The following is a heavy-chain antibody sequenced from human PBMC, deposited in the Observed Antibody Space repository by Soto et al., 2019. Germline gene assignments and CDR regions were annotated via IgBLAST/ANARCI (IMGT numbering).Heavy chain of an antibody. J-gene: IGHJ6*02. CDR1: GYTFTSYY. V-gene: IGHV1-46*01. CDR2: INPSGGST. Sequence: GASVKVSCKASGYTFTSYYMHWLLQAPGQGLEWMGIINPSGGSTSYAQKFQGRVTMTRDTSTSTVYMELSSLRSEDTAVYYCARAMGIAAAVTFYYYYGMDVWGQGTTVTVSS. CDR3: ARAMGIAAAVTFYYYYGMDV. D-gene: IGHD6-13*01.